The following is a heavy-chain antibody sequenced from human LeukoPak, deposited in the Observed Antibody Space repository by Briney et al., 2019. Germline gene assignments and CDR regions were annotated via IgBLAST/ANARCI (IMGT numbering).Heavy chain of an antibody. CDR1: RFSFSDYT. D-gene: IGHD5-24*01. CDR3: ARDIRDGASYYFDY. CDR2: IRHSGVDS. J-gene: IGHJ4*02. V-gene: IGHV3-11*06. Sequence: GGSLRLSCAASRFSFSDYTMSWVRQLPGKGLEWVSGIRHSGVDSSYADSVKGRFTISRDNAKNSLYLQMNSLRAEDTAVYSCARDIRDGASYYFDYWGQGTLVTVSS.